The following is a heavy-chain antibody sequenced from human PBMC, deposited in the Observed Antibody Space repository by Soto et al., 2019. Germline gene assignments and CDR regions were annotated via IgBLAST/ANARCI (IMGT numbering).Heavy chain of an antibody. D-gene: IGHD2-8*01. CDR1: GFTFSSCG. V-gene: IGHV3-23*01. J-gene: IGHJ4*02. CDR2: ISGSDGST. Sequence: QLGWSLRLYCAASGFTFSSCGMNRVRQAPGKRLEWVSTISGSDGSTYYADSVKGRFTTSRDNSKNTLYLQMNSLRAEDTAVYYCAKEGLSSLYFFDYWGQGTLVTVSS. CDR3: AKEGLSSLYFFDY.